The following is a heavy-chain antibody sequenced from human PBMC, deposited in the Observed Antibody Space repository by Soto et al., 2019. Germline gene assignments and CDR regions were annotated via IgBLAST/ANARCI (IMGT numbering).Heavy chain of an antibody. D-gene: IGHD2-21*02. CDR3: AKRGCGGDCYSGYYYYYGMDV. CDR2: ISGSGGST. V-gene: IGHV3-23*01. Sequence: PGGSLRLSCAASGFTFSSYAMSWVRQAPGKGLEWVSAISGSGGSTYYADSVKGRFTISRDNSKNTLYLQMNSLRAEDTAVYYCAKRGCGGDCYSGYYYYYGMDVWGQGTTVTVSS. J-gene: IGHJ6*02. CDR1: GFTFSSYA.